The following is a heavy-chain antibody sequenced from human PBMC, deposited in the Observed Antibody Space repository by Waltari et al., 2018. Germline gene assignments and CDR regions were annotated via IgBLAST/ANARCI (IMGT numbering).Heavy chain of an antibody. CDR2: INHSGST. CDR1: GGSFSGYY. V-gene: IGHV4-34*01. J-gene: IGHJ4*02. CDR3: AREEVDTAMAVFDY. Sequence: QVQLQQWGAGLLKPSETLSLTCAVYGGSFSGYYWSWIRQPPGKGLEWIGEINHSGSTNYNPSLKSRVTISVDTSKNQFSLKLSSVTAADTAVYYCAREEVDTAMAVFDYWGQGTLVTVSS. D-gene: IGHD5-18*01.